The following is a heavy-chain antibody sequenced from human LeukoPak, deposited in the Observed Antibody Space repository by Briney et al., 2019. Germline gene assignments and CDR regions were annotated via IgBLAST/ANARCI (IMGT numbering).Heavy chain of an antibody. CDR1: GFTFSTYG. Sequence: RGSLRLSCAASGFTFSTYGMHWVRQAPGKGLEWVAVISYDGSNKYYADSVKGRFTISRDNSKNTLYLQMNSLRAEDTAVYYCAKDSGSSGYYYLIYWGQGTLVTVSS. CDR2: ISYDGSNK. V-gene: IGHV3-30*18. J-gene: IGHJ4*02. D-gene: IGHD3-22*01. CDR3: AKDSGSSGYYYLIY.